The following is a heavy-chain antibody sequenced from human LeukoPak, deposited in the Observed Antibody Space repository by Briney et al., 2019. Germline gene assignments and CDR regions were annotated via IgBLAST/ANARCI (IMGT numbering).Heavy chain of an antibody. CDR2: IYYSGST. V-gene: IGHV4-31*03. D-gene: IGHD2-2*01. CDR1: GGSISSGGYY. J-gene: IGHJ5*02. CDR3: ARIGSSYCSNTSCYGRDWFDP. Sequence: PSETLSLTCTVSGGSISSGGYYWSWIRQHPGKGLEWIGYIYYSGSTYYNPSLKSRVTISVDTSKNQFSLKLSSVTAADTAVYYCARIGSSYCSNTSCYGRDWFDPWGQGTLVTVSS.